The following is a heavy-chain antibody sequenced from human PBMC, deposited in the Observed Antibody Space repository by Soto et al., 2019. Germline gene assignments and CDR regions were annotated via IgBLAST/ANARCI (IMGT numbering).Heavy chain of an antibody. CDR1: GFNFDTYE. J-gene: IGHJ6*02. D-gene: IGHD3-10*01. CDR3: ARGAGFFYGVDV. Sequence: PGGSLRLSCAASGFNFDTYEMNWVRQAPGKGLEWISFISYSGSTIYYADSVKGRFSISRDNSKNLLLLQISSLRAEDSAIYYCARGAGFFYGVDVWGQGTTVTVSS. V-gene: IGHV3-48*03. CDR2: ISYSGSTI.